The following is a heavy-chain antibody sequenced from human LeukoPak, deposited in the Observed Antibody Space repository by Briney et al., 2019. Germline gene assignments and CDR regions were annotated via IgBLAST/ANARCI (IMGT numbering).Heavy chain of an antibody. CDR3: AKAAMVRGVTYYYYYMDV. CDR1: GFTFSSYS. D-gene: IGHD3-10*01. Sequence: GGSLRLSCAASGFTFSSYSMNWVRQAPGKGLEWVSSISSSSIYIYYADSVKGRFTISRDNSKNTLYLQMNSLRAEDTAVYYCAKAAMVRGVTYYYYYMDVWGKGTTVTISS. J-gene: IGHJ6*03. V-gene: IGHV3-21*01. CDR2: ISSSSIYI.